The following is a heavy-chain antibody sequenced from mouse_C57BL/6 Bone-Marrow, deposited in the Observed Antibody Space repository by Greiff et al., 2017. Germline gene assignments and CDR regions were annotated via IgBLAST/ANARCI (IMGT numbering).Heavy chain of an antibody. CDR1: GYTFTDYN. Sequence: EVQVVESGPELVKPGASVKIPCKASGYTFTDYNMDWVKQSHGKSLEWIGDINPNNGGTIYNQKFKGKATLTVDKSSSTAYMELRSLTSEDTAVYYCTRSATVVDSWYFDVWGTGTTVTVSS. CDR2: INPNNGGT. J-gene: IGHJ1*03. CDR3: TRSATVVDSWYFDV. V-gene: IGHV1-18*01. D-gene: IGHD1-1*01.